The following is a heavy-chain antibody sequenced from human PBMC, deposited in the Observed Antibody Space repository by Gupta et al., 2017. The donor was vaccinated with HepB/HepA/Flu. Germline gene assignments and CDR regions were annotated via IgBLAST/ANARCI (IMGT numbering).Heavy chain of an antibody. Sequence: QVQLVQSGAEVKKPGSSVKVSCKASGGTFSSYAISWVRQAPGQGLEWMGGIIPSFGTANYAQKFQGRVTITADESTSTAYMELSSLRSEDTAVYYCARGGLGYPRGNYYFDYWGQGTLVTVSS. D-gene: IGHD3-10*01. CDR2: IIPSFGTA. V-gene: IGHV1-69*01. CDR1: GGTFSSYA. J-gene: IGHJ4*02. CDR3: ARGGLGYPRGNYYFDY.